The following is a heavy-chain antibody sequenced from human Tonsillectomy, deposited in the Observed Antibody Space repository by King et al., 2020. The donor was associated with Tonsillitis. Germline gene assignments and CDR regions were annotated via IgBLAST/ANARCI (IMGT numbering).Heavy chain of an antibody. CDR1: GGSISSGGYS. J-gene: IGHJ4*02. V-gene: IGHV4-30-2*01. CDR2: IYHSGST. Sequence: QLQESGSGLVKPSQTQSLTCAVSGGSISSGGYSWSWIRQPPGKGLEWIGYIYHSGSTYYNPSLKSRVTISVDRSKNQFSLKLSSVTAADTAVYYCARGYSSSWYDSFDYWGQGTLVTVSS. CDR3: ARGYSSSWYDSFDY. D-gene: IGHD6-13*01.